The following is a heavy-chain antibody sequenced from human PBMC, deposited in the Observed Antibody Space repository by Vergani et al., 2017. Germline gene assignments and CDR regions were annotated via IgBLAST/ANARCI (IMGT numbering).Heavy chain of an antibody. CDR1: GFSLSTSGVG. V-gene: IGHV2-5*01. CDR3: AHRTTVVTPGYFDY. D-gene: IGHD4-23*01. CDR2: IYWNDDK. Sequence: QITLKESGPTLVKPTPTLTLTCPFSGFSLSTSGVGVGWIRQPPGKALEWLPLIYWNDDKRYSPSLKSRLTITKDTSKNQVVLTMTHMDPVDTATYYCAHRTTVVTPGYFDYWGQGTLVTVSS. J-gene: IGHJ4*02.